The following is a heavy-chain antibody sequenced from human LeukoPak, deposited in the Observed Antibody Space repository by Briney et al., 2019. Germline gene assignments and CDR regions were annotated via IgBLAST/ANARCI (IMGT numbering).Heavy chain of an antibody. CDR2: IKKDGSVQ. V-gene: IGHV3-7*01. CDR3: ATDGSSFDY. Sequence: GGSLRLSCVSSGFTFSAYWMSWVRQAPGNGLEWVANIKKDGSVQYYVDSVKGRFTISRDNANKSLYLQMNSLRDEDTAVYYCATDGSSFDYWGQGTLVTVSS. J-gene: IGHJ4*02. D-gene: IGHD1-1*01. CDR1: GFTFSAYW.